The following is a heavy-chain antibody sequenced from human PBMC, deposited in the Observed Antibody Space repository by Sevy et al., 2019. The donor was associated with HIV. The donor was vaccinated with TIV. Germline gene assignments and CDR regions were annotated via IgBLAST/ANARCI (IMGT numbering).Heavy chain of an antibody. V-gene: IGHV3-30-3*02. D-gene: IGHD2-21*01. CDR2: LSYDDSDE. CDR1: GFIFSTSP. CDR3: AKDDLDSIDY. J-gene: IGHJ4*02. Sequence: GGSLRLSCAASGFIFSTSPMHWVRQAPGKGLECVAILSYDDSDENYADSVKGRFTISRDNSKKTLYLQMNSLRTEDTAVYYCAKDDLDSIDYWGQGTLVTVSS.